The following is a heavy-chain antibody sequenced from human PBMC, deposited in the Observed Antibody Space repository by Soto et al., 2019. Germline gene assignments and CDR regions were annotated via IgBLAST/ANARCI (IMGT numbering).Heavy chain of an antibody. J-gene: IGHJ4*02. CDR1: GYAFTTYG. V-gene: IGHV1-18*01. CDR3: ARGRYGDY. Sequence: QVHLAQSGAEVKKPGASVKVSCKGSGYAFTTYGITWVRQAPGQGLEWMGWISALNGNTNYAQKLQGRVTVTRDTSTSTAYMELRSLRSDDTAVYYCARGRYGDYWGQGALVTVSS. D-gene: IGHD1-1*01. CDR2: ISALNGNT.